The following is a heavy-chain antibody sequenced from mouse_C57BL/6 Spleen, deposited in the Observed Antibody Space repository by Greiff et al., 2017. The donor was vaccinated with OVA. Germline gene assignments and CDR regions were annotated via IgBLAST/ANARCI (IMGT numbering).Heavy chain of an antibody. V-gene: IGHV5-4*01. D-gene: IGHD1-1*01. J-gene: IGHJ2*01. Sequence: EVQGVESGGGLVKPGGSLKLSCAASGFTFSSYAMSWVRQTPEKRLEWVATISDGGSYTYYPDNVKGRFTISRDNAKNNLYLQMSHLKSEDTAMYYCARQRDITTVVADYWGQGTTLTVSS. CDR2: ISDGGSYT. CDR1: GFTFSSYA. CDR3: ARQRDITTVVADY.